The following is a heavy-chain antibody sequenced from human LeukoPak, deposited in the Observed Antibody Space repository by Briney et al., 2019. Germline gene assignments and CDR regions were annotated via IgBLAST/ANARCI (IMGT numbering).Heavy chain of an antibody. CDR1: GHSISSGYY. V-gene: IGHV4-38-2*01. Sequence: SETLSLTCAVSGHSISSGYYWGWIRQPPGKGLEWIGSIYHSGTTYYNPSVKSQVTISVDTSKNQFSLNLSSVTAADTAVYYCARSVEEPAALRAFSYWRQGTLVTVSS. CDR3: ARSVEEPAALRAFSY. CDR2: IYHSGTT. J-gene: IGHJ4*02. D-gene: IGHD1-14*01.